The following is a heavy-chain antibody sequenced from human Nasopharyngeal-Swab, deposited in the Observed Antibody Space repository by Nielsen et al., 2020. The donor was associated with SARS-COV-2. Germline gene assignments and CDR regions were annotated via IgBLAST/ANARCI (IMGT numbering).Heavy chain of an antibody. CDR2: IWYDGSNK. V-gene: IGHV3-33*01. CDR3: AFGAFYFDH. J-gene: IGHJ4*02. Sequence: VRQAPGKGLEWVAVIWYDGSNKYYADSVKGRFTISRDNAKNALYLQVNSLRSEDTAVYYCAFGAFYFDHWGQGTLVTVSS. D-gene: IGHD3-3*01.